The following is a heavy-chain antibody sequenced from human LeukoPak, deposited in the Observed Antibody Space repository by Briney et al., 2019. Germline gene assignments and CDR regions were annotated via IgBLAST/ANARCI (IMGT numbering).Heavy chain of an antibody. CDR1: GGSFSGYY. V-gene: IGHV4-34*01. J-gene: IGHJ6*02. Sequence: SETLSLSCAVYGGSFSGYYWSWVRQPPGKGLEWIGEISYSGSTNYSPSLKSRVTISVDTSKNQFSLKLSSVTAADTAVYYCARDPYCSGGSCCYYYYGMDVWGQGTTVTVSS. CDR3: ARDPYCSGGSCCYYYYGMDV. CDR2: ISYSGST. D-gene: IGHD2-15*01.